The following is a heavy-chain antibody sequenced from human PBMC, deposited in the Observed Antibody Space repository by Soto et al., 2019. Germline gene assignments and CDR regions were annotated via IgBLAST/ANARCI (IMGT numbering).Heavy chain of an antibody. CDR2: INHSGST. D-gene: IGHD3-3*02. J-gene: IGHJ5*02. CDR1: GGSFSGYY. V-gene: IGHV4-34*01. CDR3: VIGRPHFKWIDP. Sequence: PWGTLSLTCAVYGGSFSGYYWSWIRQPPGKGLEWIGEINHSGSTNYNPSLKSRVTISVETSKNQFSLKLSSVTAADTAVYYCVIGRPHFKWIDPRGQGTLLTVSS.